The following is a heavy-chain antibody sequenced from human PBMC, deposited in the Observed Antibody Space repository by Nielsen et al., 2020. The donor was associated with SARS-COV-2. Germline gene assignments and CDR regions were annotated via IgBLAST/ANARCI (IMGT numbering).Heavy chain of an antibody. V-gene: IGHV4-31*11. CDR2: IYYSGST. CDR1: GGSISSGGYY. J-gene: IGHJ6*02. Sequence: SETLSLTCAVSGGSISSGGYYWSWIRQHPGKGLEWIGYIYYSGSTYYNPSLKSRVTISVDTSKNQFSLKLSSVTAADTAVYYCARGRNYYYYGMDVWGQGTTVTVSS. D-gene: IGHD1-14*01. CDR3: ARGRNYYYYGMDV.